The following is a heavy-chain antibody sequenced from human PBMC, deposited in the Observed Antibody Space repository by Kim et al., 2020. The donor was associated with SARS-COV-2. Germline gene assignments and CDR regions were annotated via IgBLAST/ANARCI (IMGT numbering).Heavy chain of an antibody. CDR3: ANGNFDY. J-gene: IGHJ4*02. Sequence: GGSTYYADSVKGRFTISRDNSKNTLYLQMNSLRAEDTAVYYCANGNFDYWGQGTLVTVSS. CDR2: GGST. V-gene: IGHV3-23*01. D-gene: IGHD1-26*01.